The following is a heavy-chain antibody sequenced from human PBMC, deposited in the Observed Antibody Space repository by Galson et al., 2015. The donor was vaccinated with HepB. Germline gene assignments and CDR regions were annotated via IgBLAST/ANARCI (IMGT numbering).Heavy chain of an antibody. CDR1: GFMFSNYG. CDR3: ARDQVAGQLWLPPDY. Sequence: SLRLSCAASGFMFSNYGMHWVRQAPGKGLEWVAAIWHDGSNKYYPDSVKGRFTISKDNSQNTLYLQMNSLRAEDTAVYYCARDQVAGQLWLPPDYWGQGTLVTVSS. V-gene: IGHV3-33*01. D-gene: IGHD5-18*01. CDR2: IWHDGSNK. J-gene: IGHJ4*02.